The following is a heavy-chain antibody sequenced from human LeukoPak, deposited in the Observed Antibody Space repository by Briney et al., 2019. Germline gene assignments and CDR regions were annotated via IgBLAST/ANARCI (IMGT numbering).Heavy chain of an antibody. J-gene: IGHJ6*03. Sequence: SETLSLTCTVSGCSISSYYWSWIRQPPGKGLEWIGYIYTSGSTNYNPPLKSRVTISVDTSKNQFSLKLSSVTAADTAVYYCARHESAYYYYMDVWGKGTTVTVSS. CDR2: IYTSGST. CDR1: GCSISSYY. V-gene: IGHV4-4*09. CDR3: ARHESAYYYYMDV.